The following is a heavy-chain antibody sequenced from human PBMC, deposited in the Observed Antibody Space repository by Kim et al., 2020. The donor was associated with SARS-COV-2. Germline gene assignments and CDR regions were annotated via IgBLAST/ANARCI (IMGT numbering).Heavy chain of an antibody. V-gene: IGHV3-23*01. Sequence: GGSLRLSCAASGFTFRDYAMSWVRQAAGKGLEWVSAISGSGTTYYADSVKGRFTISRDNSKNTLYLQMNSLRAADTAVYYCAKDICLGYSSSISCHGGR. CDR2: ISGSGTT. J-gene: IGHJ2*01. D-gene: IGHD2-2*01. CDR3: AKDICLGYSSSISCH. CDR1: GFTFRDYA.